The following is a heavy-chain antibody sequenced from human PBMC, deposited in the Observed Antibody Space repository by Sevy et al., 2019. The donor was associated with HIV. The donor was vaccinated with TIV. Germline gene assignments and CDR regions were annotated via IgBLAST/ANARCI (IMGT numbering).Heavy chain of an antibody. Sequence: SETLSLTCAVSGGSISSGAYSWSWIRQPPGKGLEWIGFIYESGTTYYNPSLKRGVIISVDPSTNQFSLKLNSVTAADTAVYYWARGAPPSDDRSAVKWFDSWGQGTLVTVSS. CDR2: IYESGTT. J-gene: IGHJ5*01. CDR1: GGSISSGAYS. V-gene: IGHV4-30-2*01. CDR3: ARGAPPSDDRSAVKWFDS. D-gene: IGHD3-10*01.